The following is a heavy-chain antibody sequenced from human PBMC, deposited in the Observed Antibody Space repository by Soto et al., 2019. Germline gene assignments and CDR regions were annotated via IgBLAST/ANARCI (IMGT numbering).Heavy chain of an antibody. D-gene: IGHD5-12*01. Sequence: PGGSLRLSCAASGFTFSSYAVSWVRQALGKGLEWVSAISASGGSTFHADSVKGRFTISRDNFKNTLYLQMDSLRAEDTAVYFCAKAIPRDGYNPFDYWGQGTLVTVSS. CDR1: GFTFSSYA. CDR2: ISASGGST. CDR3: AKAIPRDGYNPFDY. J-gene: IGHJ4*02. V-gene: IGHV3-23*01.